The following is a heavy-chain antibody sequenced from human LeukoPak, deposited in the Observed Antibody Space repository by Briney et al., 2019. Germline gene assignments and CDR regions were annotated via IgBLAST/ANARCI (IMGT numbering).Heavy chain of an antibody. CDR3: ATNYDFWSGYYEEIKGIFDY. J-gene: IGHJ4*02. V-gene: IGHV3-23*01. Sequence: GSLRLSCAASGFTFSSYAMTWVRQAPGKGLEWVSHISGSGGSTFYADSVKGRFMISRDNSKNTLYLQMSSLRVEDTAVYYCATNYDFWSGYYEEIKGIFDYWGQGTLVTVSS. CDR2: ISGSGGST. CDR1: GFTFSSYA. D-gene: IGHD3-3*01.